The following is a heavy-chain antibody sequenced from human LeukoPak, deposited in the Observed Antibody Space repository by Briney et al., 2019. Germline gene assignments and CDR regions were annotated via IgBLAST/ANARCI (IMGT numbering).Heavy chain of an antibody. D-gene: IGHD1-26*01. Sequence: GGSLKLSCAASGFTFSGTAIHWVRQSSGKGLEWVGQIDKKDKGYATATAYAASVKGRFTISRDDSINTAYLQMKSLKTEDTALYYCTRDSGTYNWFDPWGQGTLVTVSS. V-gene: IGHV3-73*01. J-gene: IGHJ5*02. CDR2: IDKKDKGYATAT. CDR1: GFTFSGTA. CDR3: TRDSGTYNWFDP.